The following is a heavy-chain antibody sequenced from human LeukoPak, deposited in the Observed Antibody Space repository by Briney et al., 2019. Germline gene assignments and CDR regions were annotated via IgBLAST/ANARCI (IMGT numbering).Heavy chain of an antibody. V-gene: IGHV3-30*18. CDR3: AKLDVLLWFGEPNYDY. CDR1: GFTFSSYG. J-gene: IGHJ4*02. D-gene: IGHD3-10*01. Sequence: GGPLRLSCAASGFTFSSYGMHWVRQAPGKGLEWVAVISYDGSNKYYADSVKGRFTISRDNSKNTLYLQMNSLRAEDTAVYYCAKLDVLLWFGEPNYDYWGQGTLVTVSS. CDR2: ISYDGSNK.